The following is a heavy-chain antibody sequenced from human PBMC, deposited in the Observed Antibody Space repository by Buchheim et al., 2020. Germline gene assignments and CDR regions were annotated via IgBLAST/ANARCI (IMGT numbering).Heavy chain of an antibody. Sequence: QVQLVESGGGVVQPGRSLRLSCAASGFTFSSYGMHWVRQAPGKGLEWVAVIWYDGSNKYYADSVKGRFTISRDNSKNTLYLQMNSLRAEDTAVYYCARDGGGGDSPLMIYGMDVWGQGTT. J-gene: IGHJ6*02. D-gene: IGHD2-21*02. CDR3: ARDGGGGDSPLMIYGMDV. CDR2: IWYDGSNK. CDR1: GFTFSSYG. V-gene: IGHV3-33*01.